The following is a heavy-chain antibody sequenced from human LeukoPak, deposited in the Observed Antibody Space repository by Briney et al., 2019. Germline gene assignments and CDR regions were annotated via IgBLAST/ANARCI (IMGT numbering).Heavy chain of an antibody. CDR3: ARDTDIVVVPAATWLDY. CDR2: ISAYNGNT. J-gene: IGHJ4*02. Sequence: ASVKVSCKASGYTFTSYGISWVRQAPGQGLEWMGWISAYNGNTNYAQKLQGRVTMTTDTSTSTAYMELRSLRSDDTAVYYCARDTDIVVVPAATWLDYWGQGTLVTVSS. D-gene: IGHD2-2*01. V-gene: IGHV1-18*01. CDR1: GYTFTSYG.